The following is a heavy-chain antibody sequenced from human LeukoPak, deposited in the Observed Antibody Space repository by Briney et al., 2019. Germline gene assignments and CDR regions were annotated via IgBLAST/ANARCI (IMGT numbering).Heavy chain of an antibody. D-gene: IGHD2-15*01. CDR2: IIPIFGTA. J-gene: IGHJ6*03. CDR3: ASSKREVAYYMDV. Sequence: SVKVSCKASGGTFSSYAISWVRQAPGQGLEWMGGIIPIFGTANYAQKFQGRVTITTDESTSTAYMELGSLRSEDTAVYYCASSKREVAYYMDVWGKGTTVTVSS. CDR1: GGTFSSYA. V-gene: IGHV1-69*05.